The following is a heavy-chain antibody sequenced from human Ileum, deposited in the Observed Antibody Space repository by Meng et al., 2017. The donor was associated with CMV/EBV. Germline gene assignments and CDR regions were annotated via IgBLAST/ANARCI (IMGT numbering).Heavy chain of an antibody. CDR3: VRPYRSGYFNYDYGLDF. J-gene: IGHJ6*02. V-gene: IGHV5-51*01. CDR2: IYPDDSDT. D-gene: IGHD3-3*01. Sequence: GESLKISCKTSGYKFSTYWIGWVRQTPGKGLEWMGIIYPDDSDTRYSPSFEGQVTISVDQSITTAYLQWSSLKASDTALYYCVRPYRSGYFNYDYGLDFWGQGTTVTVSS. CDR1: GYKFSTYW.